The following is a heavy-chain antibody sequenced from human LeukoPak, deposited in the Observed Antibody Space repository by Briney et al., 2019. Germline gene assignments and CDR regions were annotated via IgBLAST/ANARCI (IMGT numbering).Heavy chain of an antibody. Sequence: GGSLRLSCAASGFTFSSYAMSWVRQAPGKGLEWVSAISGSGGSTYYADSVKGRFTISRDNSRNTLYLQMNSLRAEDTAVYYCAKDLYHSSSSDLPENYFDYWGQGTLVTVSS. CDR1: GFTFSSYA. CDR2: ISGSGGST. J-gene: IGHJ4*02. CDR3: AKDLYHSSSSDLPENYFDY. D-gene: IGHD6-6*01. V-gene: IGHV3-23*01.